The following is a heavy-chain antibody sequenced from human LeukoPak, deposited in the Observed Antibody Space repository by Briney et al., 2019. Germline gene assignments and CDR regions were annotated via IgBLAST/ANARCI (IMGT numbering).Heavy chain of an antibody. Sequence: PGGSLRLSCEASGFTFSSYDMHWVRQASGKGLEWVSVIGTAGDTYYPGSVKGRFTISRDNAKNSLYLQMNSLRVEDTAFYYCAKDNRRHYTSGPNPDSLHWGQGALVTVSS. CDR3: AKDNRRHYTSGPNPDSLH. CDR2: IGTAGDT. J-gene: IGHJ4*02. D-gene: IGHD6-19*01. CDR1: GFTFSSYD. V-gene: IGHV3-13*01.